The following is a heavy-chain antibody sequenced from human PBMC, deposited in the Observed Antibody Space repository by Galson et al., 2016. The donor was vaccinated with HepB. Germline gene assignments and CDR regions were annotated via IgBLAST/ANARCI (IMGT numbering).Heavy chain of an antibody. D-gene: IGHD5-12*01. CDR1: EFAFSTYW. V-gene: IGHV3-7*01. J-gene: IGHJ4*02. Sequence: SLRLSCAASEFAFSTYWMSWVRQAPGNGLDWVANINHDGGAKYYVDSVKGRFTISRDNAQNSLYLQMNSLRAEDTAVYYCARWSKNTGCNYWGQGTLVTVSS. CDR3: ARWSKNTGCNY. CDR2: INHDGGAK.